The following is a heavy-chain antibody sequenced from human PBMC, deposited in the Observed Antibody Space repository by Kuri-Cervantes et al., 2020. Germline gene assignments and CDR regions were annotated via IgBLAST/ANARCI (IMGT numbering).Heavy chain of an antibody. D-gene: IGHD3-10*01. Sequence: GGSLRLSCAASGFTFSSYGMHWVRQAPGKGLEWVAVIWYDGSNKYYADSVKGRFTISRDNSKNTMYLQMNSLRAEDTAVYYCARGYYASGLRAFDFWGQGTMVTVSS. J-gene: IGHJ3*01. CDR3: ARGYYASGLRAFDF. CDR1: GFTFSSYG. CDR2: IWYDGSNK. V-gene: IGHV3-33*01.